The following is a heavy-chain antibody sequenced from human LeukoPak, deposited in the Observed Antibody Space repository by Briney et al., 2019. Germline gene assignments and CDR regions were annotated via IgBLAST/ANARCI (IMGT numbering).Heavy chain of an antibody. D-gene: IGHD3-22*01. CDR2: ISSGGSTI. V-gene: IGHV3-11*04. CDR1: GFIFSDYY. J-gene: IGHJ4*02. Sequence: GGSLRLSCAASGFIFSDYYMSWIRQAPGKGLEWVSYISSGGSTIYYADSVKGRFTISRDNAKNSLYLQMNSLRAEDTAVYYCARDIYYYDSSGYYFPEGSDYWGQGTLVTVSS. CDR3: ARDIYYYDSSGYYFPEGSDY.